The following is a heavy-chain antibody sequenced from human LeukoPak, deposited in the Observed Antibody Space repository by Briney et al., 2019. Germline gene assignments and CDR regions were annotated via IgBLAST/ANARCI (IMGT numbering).Heavy chain of an antibody. CDR1: GFTFSSYW. CDR3: ARVGPPYYYYYYMDV. CDR2: IKQDGSEK. V-gene: IGHV3-7*01. Sequence: PGGSLRLSCAASGFTFSSYWMTWVRQAPGKGLEWVANIKQDGSEKYSVDSLKGRFTISRDNAKKLLYLQMNSLRVEDTAVYYCARVGPPYYYYYYMDVWGKGTTVTVSS. J-gene: IGHJ6*03.